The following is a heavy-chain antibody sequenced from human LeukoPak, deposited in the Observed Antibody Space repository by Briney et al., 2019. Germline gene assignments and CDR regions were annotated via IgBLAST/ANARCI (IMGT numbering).Heavy chain of an antibody. CDR2: ISAYNGNT. CDR1: GYTFTSYG. V-gene: IGHV1-18*01. CDR3: AATGCSGGSCYYFDY. Sequence: ASVKVSCKAFGYTFTSYGISWVRQAPGQGLEWMGWISAYNGNTNYAQKLQGRVTMTTDTSTSTAYMELRSLRSDDTAVYYCAATGCSGGSCYYFDYWGQGTLVTVSS. J-gene: IGHJ4*02. D-gene: IGHD2-15*01.